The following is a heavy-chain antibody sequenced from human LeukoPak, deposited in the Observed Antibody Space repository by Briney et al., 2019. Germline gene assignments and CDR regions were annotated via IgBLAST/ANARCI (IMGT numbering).Heavy chain of an antibody. Sequence: TGGSLRLSCAASGFTFSSYGMHWVRQAPGKGLEWVAVISYDGSNKYYADSVKGRFTISRDNAKNSLYLQMNSLRAEDTAVYYCATDLEYSSSWRPLGAFDIWGQGTMVTVSS. CDR3: ATDLEYSSSWRPLGAFDI. D-gene: IGHD6-13*01. V-gene: IGHV3-30*03. J-gene: IGHJ3*02. CDR2: ISYDGSNK. CDR1: GFTFSSYG.